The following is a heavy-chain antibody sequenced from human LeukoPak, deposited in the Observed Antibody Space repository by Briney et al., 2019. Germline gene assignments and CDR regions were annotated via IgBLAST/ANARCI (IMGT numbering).Heavy chain of an antibody. J-gene: IGHJ5*02. Sequence: SETLPLTCAVYGGSFSGYYWSWIRQPPGKGLEWIGEINHSGSTNYNPSLKSRVTISVDTSKNQFSLKLSSVTAADTAVYYCVRDAQLLYGNWFDPWGQGTLVSVSS. V-gene: IGHV4-34*01. CDR3: VRDAQLLYGNWFDP. CDR1: GGSFSGYY. D-gene: IGHD1-26*01. CDR2: INHSGST.